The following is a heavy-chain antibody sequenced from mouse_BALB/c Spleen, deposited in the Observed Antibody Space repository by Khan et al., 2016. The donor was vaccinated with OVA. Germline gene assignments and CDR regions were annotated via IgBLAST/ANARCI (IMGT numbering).Heavy chain of an antibody. J-gene: IGHJ3*01. CDR3: ARGYFGNYEFVF. CDR2: IFPGTGTT. CDR1: GYIFTSYW. D-gene: IGHD2-1*01. V-gene: IGHV1S132*01. Sequence: QVRLQQSGAELVKPGASVKLSCKTSGYIFTSYWIQWVKQRPGQGLGWIGQIFPGTGTTYYNENFKGKATLTVDTSSSTAYMHLSSLTSEDSAVYFGARGYFGNYEFVFWGQGTLVTVSP.